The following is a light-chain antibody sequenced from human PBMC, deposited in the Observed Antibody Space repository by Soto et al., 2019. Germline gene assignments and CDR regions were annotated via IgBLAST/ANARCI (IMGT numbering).Light chain of an antibody. J-gene: IGLJ2*01. Sequence: QSALTQPRSVSGSPGQSVTISCTGSSSDVGGYNYVSWYQKNPGKPPKLVIYDVIKRPSGVPDRFSGSKSGNTASLTISGLQAEEEADYYCCSYAGTNTLVFGGGTKLTVL. CDR2: DVI. V-gene: IGLV2-11*01. CDR3: CSYAGTNTLV. CDR1: SSDVGGYNY.